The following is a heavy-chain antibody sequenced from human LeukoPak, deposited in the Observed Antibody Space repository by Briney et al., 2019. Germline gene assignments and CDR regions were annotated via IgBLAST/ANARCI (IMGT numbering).Heavy chain of an antibody. D-gene: IGHD5-24*01. CDR3: ASCRRCDGYKE. CDR1: GFTFSDYY. V-gene: IGHV3-11*04. Sequence: GGSLRLSCAASGFTFSDYYMSWIRQAPGKGLEWVSYISSSGSTIYYADSVKGRFTISRDNAKNSLYLQMNSLRAKDTAVYYCASCRRCDGYKEWCQGPLVTVSS. CDR2: ISSSGSTI. J-gene: IGHJ4*02.